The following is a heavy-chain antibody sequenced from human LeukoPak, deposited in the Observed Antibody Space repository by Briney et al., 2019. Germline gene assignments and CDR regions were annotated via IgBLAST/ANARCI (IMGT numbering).Heavy chain of an antibody. CDR3: ARGYGGWFDP. D-gene: IGHD1-1*01. CDR2: IYYSGST. J-gene: IGHJ5*02. V-gene: IGHV4-59*01. CDR1: GGSISSYY. Sequence: SETLSLTCTVSGGSISSYYWSWVRQPPGKGLEWGGYIYYSGSTNYNPSLKRRVTISVDTSKNQFSLKLSSVTAADTAVYYCARGYGGWFDPWGQGTLVTVSS.